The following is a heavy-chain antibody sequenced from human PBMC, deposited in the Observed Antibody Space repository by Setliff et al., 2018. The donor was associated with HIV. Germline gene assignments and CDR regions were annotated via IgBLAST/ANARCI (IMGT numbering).Heavy chain of an antibody. CDR2: IMSETDGGTV. V-gene: IGHV3-15*01. J-gene: IGHJ5*02. Sequence: GESLKISCAASGSTFNNAWMTWVRQAPGKGLEWVGRIMSETDGGTVDYAAPVKGRFTMSRDDSRDTLFLQMNSLQTEDTAVYYCTKYASGNWHYGSWGQGTLVTVSS. CDR3: TKYASGNWHYGS. D-gene: IGHD3-10*01. CDR1: GSTFNNAW.